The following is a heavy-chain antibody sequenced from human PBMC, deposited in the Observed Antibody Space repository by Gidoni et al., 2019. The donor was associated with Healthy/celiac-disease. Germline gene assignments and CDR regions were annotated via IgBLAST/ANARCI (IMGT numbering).Heavy chain of an antibody. D-gene: IGHD2-2*01. J-gene: IGHJ6*03. CDR1: GFTVSSNY. V-gene: IGHV3-53*01. Sequence: EVQLVESGGGLIQPGGSLRLSCAASGFTVSSNYMSWVRQAPGKGLEWVSVIYSGGSTYYADSVKGRFTISRDNSKNTLYLQMNSLRAEDTAVYYCARGVYCSSTSCYEFDYYYYYYMDVWGKGTTVTVSS. CDR3: ARGVYCSSTSCYEFDYYYYYYMDV. CDR2: IYSGGST.